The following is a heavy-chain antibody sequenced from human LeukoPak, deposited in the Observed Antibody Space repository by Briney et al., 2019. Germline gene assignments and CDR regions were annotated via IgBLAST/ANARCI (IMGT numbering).Heavy chain of an antibody. J-gene: IGHJ6*03. V-gene: IGHV3-7*01. CDR3: ARVLSGWYYDYYYMDV. CDR2: IKQDGSEK. Sequence: GGSLRLSCAASGFTFSSYWMSWVRQAPGKGLEWVANIKQDGSEKYYVDSVKGRFTISRDNAKNSLYLQMNSLRAEDTAVYYCARVLSGWYYDYYYMDVWGKGTTVTVSS. CDR1: GFTFSSYW. D-gene: IGHD6-19*01.